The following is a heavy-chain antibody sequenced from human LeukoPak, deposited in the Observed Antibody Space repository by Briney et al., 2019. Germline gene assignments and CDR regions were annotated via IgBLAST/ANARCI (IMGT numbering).Heavy chain of an antibody. CDR3: ARVIAARRAGGWFDP. CDR2: INPSGGST. Sequence: GASVKVSCKPSGYTFTSYYMHWVRQAPGQGLEWMGIINPSGGSTSYAQKFQGRVTMTRDTSTSTVYMELSSLRSEDTAVYYCARVIAARRAGGWFDPWGQGTLVTVSS. V-gene: IGHV1-46*01. D-gene: IGHD6-6*01. J-gene: IGHJ5*02. CDR1: GYTFTSYY.